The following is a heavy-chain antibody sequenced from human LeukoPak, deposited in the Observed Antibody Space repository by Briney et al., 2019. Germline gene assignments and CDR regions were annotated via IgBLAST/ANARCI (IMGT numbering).Heavy chain of an antibody. V-gene: IGHV1-69*05. CDR1: GGTFSSYA. CDR2: IIPIFGTA. CDR3: ARGMYTYGYAVDY. Sequence: SVKVSCKASGGTFSSYAISWVRQAPGQGLEWMGGIIPIFGTANYAQKFQGRVTITTDESTSTAYMELSSLRSEDTAVYYCARGMYTYGYAVDYWGQGTLVIVSS. D-gene: IGHD5-18*01. J-gene: IGHJ4*02.